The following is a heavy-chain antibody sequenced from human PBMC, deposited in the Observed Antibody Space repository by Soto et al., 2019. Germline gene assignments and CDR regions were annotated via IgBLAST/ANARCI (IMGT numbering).Heavy chain of an antibody. D-gene: IGHD6-19*01. CDR2: IKQDGSEK. J-gene: IGHJ1*01. V-gene: IGHV3-7*01. CDR3: ARDMGSGWYPFGYFQH. Sequence: EVQLVESGGGLVQPGGSLRLSCAASGFTFSSYWMSWVRQAPGKGLEWVANIKQDGSEKYYVDSVKGRFTISRDNAKNSLYLQMNSLRAEDTAVYYCARDMGSGWYPFGYFQHWSQGTMVTVSS. CDR1: GFTFSSYW.